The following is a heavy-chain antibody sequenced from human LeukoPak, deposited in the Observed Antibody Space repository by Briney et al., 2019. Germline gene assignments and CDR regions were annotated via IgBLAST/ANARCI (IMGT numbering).Heavy chain of an antibody. Sequence: SETLSLTCTVFGGSISSYGYFWGWIRQPPGKGLEWIGSSSYSGTAYYNPSLKSRVTISVDTSKTQFSLKLSSVTAADTAVYYCARSIGSWIFDYWGQGTLVTVSS. V-gene: IGHV4-39*01. CDR1: GGSISSYGYF. J-gene: IGHJ4*02. CDR2: SSYSGTA. CDR3: ARSIGSWIFDY. D-gene: IGHD6-13*01.